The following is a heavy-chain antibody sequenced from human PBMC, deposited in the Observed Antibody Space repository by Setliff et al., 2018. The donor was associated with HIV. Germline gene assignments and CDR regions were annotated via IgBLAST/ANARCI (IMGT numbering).Heavy chain of an antibody. D-gene: IGHD3-3*01. V-gene: IGHV4-38-2*01. CDR3: VKGRDSYDFWSGHPLGWFGP. Sequence: ASETLSLTCAVSGYSISSGYYWGWIRQPPGKGLEWIGHIFYSGTTYYNPSLKGRVTISLDTSQHQISLISTSLSDADTAVYYCVKGRDSYDFWSGHPLGWFGPWGQGALVTVSS. CDR2: IFYSGTT. CDR1: GYSISSGYY. J-gene: IGHJ5*02.